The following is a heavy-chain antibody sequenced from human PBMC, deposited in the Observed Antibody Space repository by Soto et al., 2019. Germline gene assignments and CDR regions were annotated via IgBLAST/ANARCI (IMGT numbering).Heavy chain of an antibody. J-gene: IGHJ4*02. CDR1: GFTFSSYA. Sequence: GGSLRLSCAASGFTFSSYAMHWVRQAPGKGLEWVAVTSYDGSNKYYADSVKGRFTISRDNSKNTLYLQMNSLRAEDTAVYYCAKIEWELLRLFDYWGQGTLVTVSS. CDR2: TSYDGSNK. CDR3: AKIEWELLRLFDY. D-gene: IGHD1-26*01. V-gene: IGHV3-30-3*02.